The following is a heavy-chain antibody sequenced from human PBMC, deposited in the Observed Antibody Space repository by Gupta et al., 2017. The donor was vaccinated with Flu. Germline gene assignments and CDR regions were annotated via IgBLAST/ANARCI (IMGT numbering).Heavy chain of an antibody. Sequence: QVQLVESGGGVVQPGRSLRLSCAASGFTFSSYGMHWVRQAPGKGLEWVAVISYDGSNKYYADSVKGRFTISRDNSKNTMYLQMNSLRAEDTAVYYCAKETSGDGTRPIEGENWFDPWGQGTLVTVSS. CDR3: AKETSGDGTRPIEGENWFDP. D-gene: IGHD3-16*01. V-gene: IGHV3-30*18. J-gene: IGHJ5*02. CDR2: ISYDGSNK. CDR1: GFTFSSYG.